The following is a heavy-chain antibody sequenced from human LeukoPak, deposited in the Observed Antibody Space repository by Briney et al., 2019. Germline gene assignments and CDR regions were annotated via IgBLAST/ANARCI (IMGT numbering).Heavy chain of an antibody. V-gene: IGHV1-69*04. J-gene: IGHJ5*02. Sequence: ASVKVSCKASGGTFSSYAISWVRQAPGQGLEWMGRIIPILGIANYAQKFQGRVTITADKSTSTAYMELSSLRSEDTAVYYCAGAPGGSSSWYSWFDPWGQGTLVTVSS. CDR3: AGAPGGSSSWYSWFDP. D-gene: IGHD6-13*01. CDR2: IIPILGIA. CDR1: GGTFSSYA.